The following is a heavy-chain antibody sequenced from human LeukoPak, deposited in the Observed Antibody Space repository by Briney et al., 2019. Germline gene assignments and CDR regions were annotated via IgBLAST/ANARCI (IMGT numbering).Heavy chain of an antibody. Sequence: VGSLRLSCAASGFTFSSYSMNWVRQAPGKGLEWVSSISSSSSYIYYADSVKGRFTISRDNAKNSLYLQMNSLRAEDTAVYYCARDSLRRTYYYDSSGYYGYWGQGTLVTVSS. CDR3: ARDSLRRTYYYDSSGYYGY. CDR1: GFTFSSYS. J-gene: IGHJ4*02. V-gene: IGHV3-21*01. D-gene: IGHD3-22*01. CDR2: ISSSSSYI.